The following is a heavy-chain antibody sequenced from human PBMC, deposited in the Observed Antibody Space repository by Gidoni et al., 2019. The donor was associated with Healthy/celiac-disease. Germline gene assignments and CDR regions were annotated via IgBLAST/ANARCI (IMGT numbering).Heavy chain of an antibody. Sequence: QVQLVQSGAEVKKPGASVKVSCKASGYTFTSYDINWVRQATGQGLEWMGWMKPNSGNTGYAQKFQGRVTMTRNTSISTAYMELSSLRSEDTAVYYCASPRPNYGSGSYYNNYGMDVWGQGTTVTVSS. CDR2: MKPNSGNT. D-gene: IGHD3-10*01. CDR1: GYTFTSYD. V-gene: IGHV1-8*01. J-gene: IGHJ6*02. CDR3: ASPRPNYGSGSYYNNYGMDV.